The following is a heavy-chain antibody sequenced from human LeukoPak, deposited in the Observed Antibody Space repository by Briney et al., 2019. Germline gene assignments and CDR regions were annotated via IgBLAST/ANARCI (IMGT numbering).Heavy chain of an antibody. D-gene: IGHD6-13*01. CDR2: ISWNSGSI. V-gene: IGHV3-9*01. J-gene: IGHJ4*02. Sequence: PGRSLRLSCAASGFTFDDYAMHWVRQAPGKGLEWVSGISWNSGSIGYADSVKGRFTISRDNAKNSLYLQMNSLRAEDTALYYCATGTYSSSPRGFFDYWGQGTLVTVSS. CDR1: GFTFDDYA. CDR3: ATGTYSSSPRGFFDY.